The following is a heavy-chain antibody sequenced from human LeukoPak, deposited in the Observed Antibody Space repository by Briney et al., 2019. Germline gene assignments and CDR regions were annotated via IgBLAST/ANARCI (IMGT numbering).Heavy chain of an antibody. CDR3: SRENGAFSPFGY. V-gene: IGHV4-4*02. CDR1: GGSINSTNW. Sequence: SETLSLTCGVSGGSINSTNWWSWVRQPPGQGLEWIGEISLSGLTNYNPSLKSRVTMALDKSKNHLSLNLTSVTAADTAVYYCSRENGAFSPFGYWGQGTLVTVPS. J-gene: IGHJ4*02. CDR2: ISLSGLT. D-gene: IGHD2-8*01.